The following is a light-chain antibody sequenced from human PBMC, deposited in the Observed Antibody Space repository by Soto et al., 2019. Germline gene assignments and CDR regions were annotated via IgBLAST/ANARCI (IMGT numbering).Light chain of an antibody. CDR2: AAS. J-gene: IGKJ1*01. CDR3: IQYDNHSWP. V-gene: IGKV1D-16*01. CDR1: QDLDSG. Sequence: DIQITQPAASLSASVVDRVSITCRASQDLDSGLAWDQQKPGEALKVLIFAASSLQSGLPSRFSGGGSGTEFTLTIISLQPDDGATYYSIQYDNHSWPFGQRTKV.